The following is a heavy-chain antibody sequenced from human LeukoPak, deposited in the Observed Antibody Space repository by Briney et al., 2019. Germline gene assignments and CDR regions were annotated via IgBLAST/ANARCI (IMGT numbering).Heavy chain of an antibody. Sequence: GGSLRLSCAASEVTVTSNYMSWVRQAPGKGLQWVSVIYPGGDIYYADSVKGRLIISRDNSKNTLSLQMNSLTADDTAVYYCVRGPRYYDDSGFHYGVFDIWGQGTVVTVSS. CDR2: IYPGGDI. D-gene: IGHD3-22*01. CDR3: VRGPRYYDDSGFHYGVFDI. CDR1: EVTVTSNY. J-gene: IGHJ3*02. V-gene: IGHV3-53*01.